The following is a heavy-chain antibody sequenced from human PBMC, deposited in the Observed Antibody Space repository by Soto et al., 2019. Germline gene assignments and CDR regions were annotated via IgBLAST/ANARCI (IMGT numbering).Heavy chain of an antibody. CDR1: GGTFSSYA. CDR3: ARGSHNNSYYFDY. D-gene: IGHD1-1*01. V-gene: IGHV1-69*13. Sequence: ASVKVSCKASGGTFSSYAISWVRQAPGQGLEWMGGIIPIFGTANYAQKFQGRVTITADESTSTAYMELSGLRSEDTAVYYCARGSHNNSYYFDYWGQGTLVTVSS. J-gene: IGHJ4*02. CDR2: IIPIFGTA.